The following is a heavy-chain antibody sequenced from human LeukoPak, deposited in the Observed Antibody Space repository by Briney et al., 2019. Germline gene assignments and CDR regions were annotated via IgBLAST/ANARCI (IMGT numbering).Heavy chain of an antibody. J-gene: IGHJ3*02. D-gene: IGHD4-17*01. Sequence: SETLSLTCTVSGGSISSSSYYWGWIRQPPGKGLEWIGNIYYSGSTYHNPSLKSRVTISVDTSKNQFSLKLSSVTAADTAIYYCTREYGFMTTVFHAFDIWGQGTMVTVSS. CDR1: GGSISSSSYY. CDR3: TREYGFMTTVFHAFDI. V-gene: IGHV4-39*07. CDR2: IYYSGST.